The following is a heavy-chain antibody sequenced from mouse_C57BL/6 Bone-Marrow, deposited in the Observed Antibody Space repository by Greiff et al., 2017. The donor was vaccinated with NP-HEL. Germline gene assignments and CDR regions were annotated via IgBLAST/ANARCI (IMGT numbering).Heavy chain of an antibody. J-gene: IGHJ2*01. CDR2: ISSGSSTI. D-gene: IGHD1-1*01. CDR3: ARGRLLLRFFDY. Sequence: EVKLVESGGGLVKPGGSLKLSCAASGFTFSDYGMHWVRQAPEKGLEWVAYISSGSSTIYYADTVKGRFTISRDNAKNTLFLQMTSLRSEDTAMYYCARGRLLLRFFDYWGQGTTLTVSS. V-gene: IGHV5-17*01. CDR1: GFTFSDYG.